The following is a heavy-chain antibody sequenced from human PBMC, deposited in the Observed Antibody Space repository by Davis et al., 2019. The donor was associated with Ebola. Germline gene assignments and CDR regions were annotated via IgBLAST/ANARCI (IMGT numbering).Heavy chain of an antibody. V-gene: IGHV1-18*04. CDR1: GYTFTSYG. J-gene: IGHJ6*04. Sequence: ASVKVSCKASGYTFTSYGISWVRQAPGQGLEWMGWISAYNGNTNYAQKLQGRVTMTTDTSTSTAYMELSSLRSEDTAVYYCARDRGVLATIRRAIYYYGMDVWGKGTTVTVSS. CDR2: ISAYNGNT. CDR3: ARDRGVLATIRRAIYYYGMDV. D-gene: IGHD5-12*01.